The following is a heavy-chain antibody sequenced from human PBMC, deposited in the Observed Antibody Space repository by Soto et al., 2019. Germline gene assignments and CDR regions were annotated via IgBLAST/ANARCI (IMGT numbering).Heavy chain of an antibody. CDR1: GLTFSSYE. J-gene: IGHJ4*02. CDR2: ISSGGGTT. V-gene: IGHV3-48*03. CDR3: AREYSSSWTRFDY. Sequence: GGSLRLSCAASGLTFSSYEMNWVRQAPGKGLEWVSYISSGGGTTYYADSVKGRFTISRDNAKNSLYLQMNSLRAEDTAVYYCAREYSSSWTRFDYWGQGTLVTVSS. D-gene: IGHD6-13*01.